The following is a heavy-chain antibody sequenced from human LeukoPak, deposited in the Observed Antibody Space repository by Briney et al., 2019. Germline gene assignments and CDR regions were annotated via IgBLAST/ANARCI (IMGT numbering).Heavy chain of an antibody. CDR1: GFTFSSYA. CDR2: ISGNGGST. V-gene: IGHV3-64D*09. D-gene: IGHD7-27*01. J-gene: IGHJ3*02. Sequence: PGGSLRLSCAASGFTFSSYAMSWVRQTPGKGLEYVSTISGNGGSTHYADSVRGRFTISRDNYKNTLELQMSSLRAEDTAVYHCVKDRSGSYAFDIWGQGTMVTVSS. CDR3: VKDRSGSYAFDI.